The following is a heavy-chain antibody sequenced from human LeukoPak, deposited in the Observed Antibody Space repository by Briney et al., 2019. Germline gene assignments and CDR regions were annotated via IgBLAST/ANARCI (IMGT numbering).Heavy chain of an antibody. CDR2: INHSGST. Sequence: KPSETLSLTCAVYGGSFSGYYWSWIRQPPGKGLEWIGEINHSGSTNYNPSLKSRVTISVDTSKNQFSLKLSSVTAADTAVYYCARGPGGSYYFDYWGQGTLVTVSS. J-gene: IGHJ4*02. V-gene: IGHV4-34*01. CDR1: GGSFSGYY. CDR3: ARGPGGSYYFDY. D-gene: IGHD1-26*01.